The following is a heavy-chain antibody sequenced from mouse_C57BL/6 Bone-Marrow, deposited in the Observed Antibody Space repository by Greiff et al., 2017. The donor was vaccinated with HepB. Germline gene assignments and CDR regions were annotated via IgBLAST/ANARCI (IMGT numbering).Heavy chain of an antibody. V-gene: IGHV5-15*01. J-gene: IGHJ3*01. CDR3: ARQSIARGVPFAY. D-gene: IGHD3-3*01. Sequence: EVQRVESGGGLVQPGGSLKLSCAASGFTFSDYGMAWVRQAPRKGPEWVAFISNLAYSIYYADTVTGRVTISRENAKNTLYLEMSSLRYEDTAMYYSARQSIARGVPFAYWGQGTLVTVSA. CDR2: ISNLAYSI. CDR1: GFTFSDYG.